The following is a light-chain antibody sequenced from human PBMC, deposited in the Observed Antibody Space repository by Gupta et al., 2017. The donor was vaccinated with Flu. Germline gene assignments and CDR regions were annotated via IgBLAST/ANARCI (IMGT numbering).Light chain of an antibody. CDR3: QQYKKWPPIT. CDR1: QDVGFN. Sequence: EVVMTQSPATLSVSPGERATLSCRASQDVGFNLAWYQQKPGQAPGLLIFRASIRATGIPTRFSGSGYGKEFTLTISSRQSEDFAGYYCQQYKKWPPITFGQGTRVDI. CDR2: RAS. J-gene: IGKJ5*01. V-gene: IGKV3-15*01.